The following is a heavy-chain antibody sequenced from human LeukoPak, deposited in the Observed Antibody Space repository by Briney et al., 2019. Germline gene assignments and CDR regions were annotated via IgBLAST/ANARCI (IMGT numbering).Heavy chain of an antibody. Sequence: GGSLRLSCAASGFTFSGYYMSWIRQAPGKGLEGVSYISSSGSPIYYADTVKGRFTISRDNAKNSLYLQMNSLRAEDTAVYYCARGLRYFDWLTNDYYYYGMDVWGQGTTVTVSS. CDR2: ISSSGSPI. CDR3: ARGLRYFDWLTNDYYYYGMDV. J-gene: IGHJ6*02. CDR1: GFTFSGYY. V-gene: IGHV3-11*01. D-gene: IGHD3-9*01.